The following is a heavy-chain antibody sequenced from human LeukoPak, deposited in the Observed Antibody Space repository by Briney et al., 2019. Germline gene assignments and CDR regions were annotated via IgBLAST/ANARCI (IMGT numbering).Heavy chain of an antibody. J-gene: IGHJ6*03. Sequence: GRSLRLSCAASGFTFSSYAMHWVRQAPGKGLEWVAVISYDGSNKYYADSVKGRFTISRDNSKNTLYLQMNSLRAEDTAVHYCARDLGVHYMDVWGKGTTVTVSS. CDR3: ARDLGVHYMDV. D-gene: IGHD4/OR15-4a*01. CDR2: ISYDGSNK. CDR1: GFTFSSYA. V-gene: IGHV3-30*01.